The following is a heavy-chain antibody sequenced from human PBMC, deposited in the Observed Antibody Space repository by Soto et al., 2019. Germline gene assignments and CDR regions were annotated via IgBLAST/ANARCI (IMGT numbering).Heavy chain of an antibody. V-gene: IGHV1-69*13. CDR2: IIPIFGTA. D-gene: IGHD3-22*01. CDR1: GGTFSSYA. CDR3: ASSNYDSSGYRDY. Sequence: SVKVSCKASGGTFSSYAISWVRQAPGQGLEWMGGIIPIFGTANYAQKFQGRVTITADESTSTAYMGLSSLRSEDTAVYYCASSNYDSSGYRDYWGQGTLVTVSS. J-gene: IGHJ4*02.